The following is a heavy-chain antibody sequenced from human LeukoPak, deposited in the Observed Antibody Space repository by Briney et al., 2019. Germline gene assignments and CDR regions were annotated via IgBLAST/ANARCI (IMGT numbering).Heavy chain of an antibody. CDR3: ATDIGHGGYDAFDI. V-gene: IGHV4-30-2*01. D-gene: IGHD3-10*01. CDR2: IYHSGST. CDR1: GGSISSGGYY. Sequence: SETLSLTCTVSGGSISSGGYYWSWIRQPPGKGLEWIGYIYHSGSTYYNPSLKSRVTISVDTSKNQFSLKLSSVTAADTAVYYCATDIGHGGYDAFDIWGQGTMVTVSS. J-gene: IGHJ3*02.